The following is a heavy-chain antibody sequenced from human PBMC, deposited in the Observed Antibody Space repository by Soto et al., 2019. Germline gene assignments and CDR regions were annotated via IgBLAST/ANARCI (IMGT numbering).Heavy chain of an antibody. CDR1: EFTFSSYS. CDR2: ISRTSSTI. V-gene: IGHV3-48*04. Sequence: EVQLVESGGGLVQPGGSLRLSCAASEFTFSSYSMNWVRQAPGKGLEWVSYISRTSSTIYYADSVKGRFTISRDNAKNSLYLQMNSLRAEDTAVYYCARAFPWDSSRVPDYWGQGTLVIVSS. J-gene: IGHJ4*02. D-gene: IGHD6-13*01. CDR3: ARAFPWDSSRVPDY.